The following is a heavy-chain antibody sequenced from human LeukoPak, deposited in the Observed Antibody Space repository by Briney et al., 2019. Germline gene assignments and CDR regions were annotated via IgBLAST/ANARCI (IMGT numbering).Heavy chain of an antibody. Sequence: SQTLSLTCTVSGGSISSGSYYWSWIRQPAGKGLEWIGRIYTSGSTNYNPSLKSRVTISVDTSKNQFSLKLSSVTAADTAVYYCARGWKQLVEGGNYFDYWGQGTLVTVSS. D-gene: IGHD6-6*01. J-gene: IGHJ4*02. CDR2: IYTSGST. CDR1: GGSISSGSYY. CDR3: ARGWKQLVEGGNYFDY. V-gene: IGHV4-61*02.